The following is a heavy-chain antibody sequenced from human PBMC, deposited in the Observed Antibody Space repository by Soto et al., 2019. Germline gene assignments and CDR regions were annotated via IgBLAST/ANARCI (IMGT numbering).Heavy chain of an antibody. J-gene: IGHJ4*02. CDR2: IGFNVIIK. D-gene: IGHD3-10*01. CDR1: GFTFSSYP. V-gene: IGHV3-30-3*01. CDR3: ARDLFRGTPDYFDY. Sequence: QVQLVESGGGVVQPGTSLRLSCAASGFTFSSYPFHWVRQAPGKGLEWVAVIGFNVIIKLYADSVKGRFTISRDDSKNTLYLQMNSLRDEDTAVYYCARDLFRGTPDYFDYWGQGTLVTVSS.